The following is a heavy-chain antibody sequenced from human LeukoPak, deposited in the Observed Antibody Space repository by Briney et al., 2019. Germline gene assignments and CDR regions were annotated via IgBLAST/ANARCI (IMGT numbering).Heavy chain of an antibody. CDR3: ARGNPTSQYKATPYSFDY. Sequence: GASVKVSSKASEDTFNNYCIHWVRQAPGQGLEWMGIFDPSGFSTAYAQKFQGRVTMTRDTSTTTVYMDLNSRRSEDTAVYCCARGNPTSQYKATPYSFDYWGEGILVSVSS. D-gene: IGHD1-14*01. CDR2: FDPSGFST. V-gene: IGHV1-46*02. J-gene: IGHJ4*02. CDR1: EDTFNNYC.